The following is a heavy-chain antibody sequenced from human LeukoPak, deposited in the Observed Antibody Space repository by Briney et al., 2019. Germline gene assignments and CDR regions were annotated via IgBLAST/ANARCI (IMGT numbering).Heavy chain of an antibody. CDR3: AIIPRAAAGPSARSPFHY. D-gene: IGHD6-13*01. V-gene: IGHV3-7*01. CDR2: IKQDGSDK. J-gene: IGHJ4*02. CDR1: GFTFRSYW. Sequence: PGGSLRLSCEVSGFTFRSYWMNWVRQAPGKGLEWVANIKQDGSDKYYVDSVKGRFTISRDNAKNSLYLQMNSLRAEDTAVYYCAIIPRAAAGPSARSPFHYWGQGTLVTVSS.